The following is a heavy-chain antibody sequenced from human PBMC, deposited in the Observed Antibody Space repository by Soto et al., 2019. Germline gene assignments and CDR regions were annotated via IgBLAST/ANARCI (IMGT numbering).Heavy chain of an antibody. CDR2: IIPIFGTA. Sequence: QVQLVQSGAEVKQPGSSVKVSCKASGGTFSSYAISWVRQAPGQGLEWMGGIIPIFGTANYAQKFQGRVTITADESTSTAYMELSSLRSEDTAVYYCARALDFWSGYWRGGMDVWGQGTTVTVSS. J-gene: IGHJ6*02. CDR1: GGTFSSYA. D-gene: IGHD3-3*01. V-gene: IGHV1-69*12. CDR3: ARALDFWSGYWRGGMDV.